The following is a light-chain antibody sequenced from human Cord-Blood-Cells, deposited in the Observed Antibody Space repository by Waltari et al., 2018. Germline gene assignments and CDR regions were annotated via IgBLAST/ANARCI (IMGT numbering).Light chain of an antibody. CDR1: SSNIGSNY. V-gene: IGLV1-47*01. Sequence: QSVLTQPPSASGTPGQRVTISCSGSSSNIGSNYVYWYQQLPGTAPKILSYRNNRRPSGVPDRFAGSKSGSSASLAISGLRSEDEADYYCAAWDDSLSGWVFGGGTKLTDL. CDR3: AAWDDSLSGWV. CDR2: RNN. J-gene: IGLJ3*02.